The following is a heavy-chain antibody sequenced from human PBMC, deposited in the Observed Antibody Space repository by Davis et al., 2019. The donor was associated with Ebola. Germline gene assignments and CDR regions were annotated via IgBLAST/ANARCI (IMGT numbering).Heavy chain of an antibody. J-gene: IGHJ3*02. D-gene: IGHD2-2*01. CDR1: GYRFPIYG. CDR3: AREIGVAVPGVMKDAFDI. V-gene: IGHV1-18*01. CDR2: IIAHNGNT. Sequence: ASVKVSCKASGYRFPIYGISWVRQAPGQGLEWMGWIIAHNGNTNFGQKFQGRVTMTTDTSTSTAYMELRSLTSDDTAVYYCAREIGVAVPGVMKDAFDIWGQGTVVTVSS.